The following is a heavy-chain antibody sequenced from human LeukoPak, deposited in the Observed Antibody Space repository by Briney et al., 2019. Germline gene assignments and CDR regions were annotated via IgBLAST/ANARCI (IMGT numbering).Heavy chain of an antibody. D-gene: IGHD6-13*01. CDR2: FDPEDGET. J-gene: IGHJ5*02. CDR1: GYTLTELS. V-gene: IGHV1-24*01. CDR3: ARDFLIAAAGTSWFDP. Sequence: ASVKVSCKVSGYTLTELSMHWVRQAPGKGLEWMGGFDPEDGETIYAQKFQGRVTMTEDTSTDTAYMELSSLRSEDTAVYYCARDFLIAAAGTSWFDPWGQGTLVTVSS.